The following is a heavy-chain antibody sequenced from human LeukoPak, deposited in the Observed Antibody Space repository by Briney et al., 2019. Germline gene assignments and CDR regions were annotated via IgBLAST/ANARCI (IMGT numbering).Heavy chain of an antibody. CDR3: ARGPLRSGYYRPNWFDP. Sequence: ASETLSLTCAVYGGSFSGYYWSWIRQPPGKGLEWIGEINHSGSTNYNPSLKSRVTISVDTSKNQFSLKLNSVTAADMTVYYCARGPLRSGYYRPNWFDPWGQGTLVTVSS. D-gene: IGHD3-3*01. CDR1: GGSFSGYY. CDR2: INHSGST. J-gene: IGHJ5*02. V-gene: IGHV4-34*01.